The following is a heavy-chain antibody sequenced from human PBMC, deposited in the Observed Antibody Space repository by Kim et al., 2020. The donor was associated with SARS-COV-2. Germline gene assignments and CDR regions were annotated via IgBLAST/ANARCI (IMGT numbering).Heavy chain of an antibody. V-gene: IGHV4-39*01. CDR3: ARYSNGPDSGYDFTFDY. Sequence: SETLSLTCTVSGGSISSSSYYWGWIRQHPGKGLEWIGSIYYSGSTYYNPSLKSRVTISVDTSKNQFSLKLSSVTAADTAVYYCARYSNGPDSGYDFTFDYWGQGTRVTVSS. CDR2: IYYSGST. CDR1: GGSISSSSYY. D-gene: IGHD5-12*01. J-gene: IGHJ4*02.